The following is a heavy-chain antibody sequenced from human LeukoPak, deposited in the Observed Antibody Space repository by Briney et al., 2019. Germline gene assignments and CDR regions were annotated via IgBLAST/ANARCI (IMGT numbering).Heavy chain of an antibody. CDR3: ARHTVVTPIGPYYYYGMDV. CDR1: GGSFSGYY. D-gene: IGHD4-23*01. Sequence: SETLSLTCAVYGGSFSGYYWSWIRQPPGKGLEWIGEINHSGSTNYNPSLKGRVTISVDTSKNQFSLKLSSVTAADTAVYYCARHTVVTPIGPYYYYGMDVWGQGTTVTVSS. CDR2: INHSGST. J-gene: IGHJ6*02. V-gene: IGHV4-34*01.